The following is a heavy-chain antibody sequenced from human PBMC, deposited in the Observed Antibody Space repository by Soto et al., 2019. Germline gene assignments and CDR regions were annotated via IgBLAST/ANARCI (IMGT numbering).Heavy chain of an antibody. V-gene: IGHV3-21*01. CDR1: GFTFSSYS. CDR2: ISSSSSYI. Sequence: PGGSLRLSCAASGFTFSSYSMNWVRQAPGKGLEWVSSISSSSSYIYYADSVKGRFTISRDNAKNSLYLQMNSLRAEDTAVYYCARDGPPYYGFWSANVKGDDAFDIWGQGTMVTVSS. J-gene: IGHJ3*02. CDR3: ARDGPPYYGFWSANVKGDDAFDI. D-gene: IGHD3-3*01.